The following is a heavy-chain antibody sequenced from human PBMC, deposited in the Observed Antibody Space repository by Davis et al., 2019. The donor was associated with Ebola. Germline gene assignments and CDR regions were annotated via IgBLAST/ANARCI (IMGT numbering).Heavy chain of an antibody. D-gene: IGHD3-22*01. Sequence: GESLKISCSASGSTFSSYAMHWVRQAPGKGLEWVAVISYDGNNKYYADSVKGRFTISRDNSKNTLYLQMNSLRAEDTAVYYCARDPKYYYDSSGYYYVTGVGGFEFDYWGQGTLVTVSS. CDR2: ISYDGNNK. CDR1: GSTFSSYA. CDR3: ARDPKYYYDSSGYYYVTGVGGFEFDY. V-gene: IGHV3-30-3*01. J-gene: IGHJ4*02.